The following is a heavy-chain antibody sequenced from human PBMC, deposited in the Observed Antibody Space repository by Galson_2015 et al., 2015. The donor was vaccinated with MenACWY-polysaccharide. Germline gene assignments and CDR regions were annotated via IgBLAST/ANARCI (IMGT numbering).Heavy chain of an antibody. CDR3: AKGLQAGGWSWYFDR. D-gene: IGHD6-13*01. CDR1: GFTFSSYA. J-gene: IGHJ5*02. CDR2: ISYDGTNK. Sequence: SLRLSCAASGFTFSSYAMHWVRQAPGKGLEWVAVISYDGTNKYYADSVRGRFAVSRDDSKSTLYLEMNSLRVDDTAVYYCAKGLQAGGWSWYFDRWGQGTRIIVSS. V-gene: IGHV3-30*09.